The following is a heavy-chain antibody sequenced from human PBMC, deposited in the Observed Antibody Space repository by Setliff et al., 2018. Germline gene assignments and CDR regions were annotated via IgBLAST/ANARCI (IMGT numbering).Heavy chain of an antibody. CDR3: TSARLERRTGHHYYMDV. Sequence: GGSLRLSCAVSGFTFSNAWMSWVRQAPGKGLEWVGRIKSNTDGGTTDYAAPVKGRFTFSRDDSKNTLYLQMNNLKTEDTATYYCTSARLERRTGHHYYMDVWGKGTTVTVSS. D-gene: IGHD1-1*01. CDR2: IKSNTDGGTT. CDR1: GFTFSNAW. V-gene: IGHV3-15*01. J-gene: IGHJ6*03.